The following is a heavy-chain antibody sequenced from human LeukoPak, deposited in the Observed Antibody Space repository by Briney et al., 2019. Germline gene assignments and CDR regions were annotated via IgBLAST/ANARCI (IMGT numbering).Heavy chain of an antibody. Sequence: PSETRSLTCAVYGGSFSGYYWSWIRQPPGKGLEWIGEINHSGSTNYNPSLKSRVTISVDTSKNQFSLKLSSVTAADTAVYYCARRAPHVRGVIIAYYYYMDVWGKGTTVTISS. CDR3: ARRAPHVRGVIIAYYYYMDV. J-gene: IGHJ6*03. CDR2: INHSGST. CDR1: GGSFSGYY. D-gene: IGHD3-10*01. V-gene: IGHV4-34*01.